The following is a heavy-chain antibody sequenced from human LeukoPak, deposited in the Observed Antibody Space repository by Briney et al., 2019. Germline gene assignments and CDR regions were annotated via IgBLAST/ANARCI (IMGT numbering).Heavy chain of an antibody. CDR2: IYYSGST. Sequence: SETLSLTCTVSGGSVSGGSYYWSWIRQPPGKGLEWIGYIYYSGSTNYNPSLKSRVTISVDTSKNQFSLKLSSVTAADTAVYYCARGPVYYYGLLYCFDNWGQGTLVTVSS. J-gene: IGHJ4*02. D-gene: IGHD3-10*01. CDR3: ARGPVYYYGLLYCFDN. V-gene: IGHV4-61*01. CDR1: GGSVSGGSYY.